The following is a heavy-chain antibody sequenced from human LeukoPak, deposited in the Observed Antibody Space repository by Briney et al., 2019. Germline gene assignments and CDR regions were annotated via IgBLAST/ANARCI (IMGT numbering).Heavy chain of an antibody. CDR1: GYTFTSYG. V-gene: IGHV1-18*01. CDR3: ARAYCSSTSCYAGWFDP. J-gene: IGHJ5*02. D-gene: IGHD2-2*01. Sequence: PGASVKVSRKASGYTFTSYGISWVRQAPGQGLEWMGWISAYNGKTNYAQKLQGRVTMTPDTSTSTDYMELRSLRSDDTAVYYCARAYCSSTSCYAGWFDPWGQGTLVTVSS. CDR2: ISAYNGKT.